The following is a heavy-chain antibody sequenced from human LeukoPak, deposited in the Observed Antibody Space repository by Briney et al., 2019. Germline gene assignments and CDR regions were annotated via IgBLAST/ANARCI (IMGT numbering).Heavy chain of an antibody. D-gene: IGHD2-2*01. V-gene: IGHV1-2*02. CDR3: ATTIYCRTVSCLRNYYFDD. CDR2: INPDSGGT. Sequence: ASVKVSCKASGYAFTGYYIHWVRQAPGQGLEWMGWINPDSGGTHYAQKFQGRVTMTRDTSISTAYMELSRLRSDDTAVYYCATTIYCRTVSCLRNYYFDDWGQGTLVTVSS. J-gene: IGHJ4*01. CDR1: GYAFTGYY.